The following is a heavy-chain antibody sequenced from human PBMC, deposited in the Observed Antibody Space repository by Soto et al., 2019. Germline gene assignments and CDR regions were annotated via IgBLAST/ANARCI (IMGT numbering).Heavy chain of an antibody. Sequence: GGSLILSCAASGFTFSSYAMSWVRQAPGKGLEWVSAISGSGGSTYYADSVKGRFTISRDNSKNTLYLQMNSLRAEDTAVYYCARYYDFWSGYYYYYYGMDVWGQGTTVTVSS. V-gene: IGHV3-23*01. CDR3: ARYYDFWSGYYYYYYGMDV. D-gene: IGHD3-3*01. CDR2: ISGSGGST. CDR1: GFTFSSYA. J-gene: IGHJ6*02.